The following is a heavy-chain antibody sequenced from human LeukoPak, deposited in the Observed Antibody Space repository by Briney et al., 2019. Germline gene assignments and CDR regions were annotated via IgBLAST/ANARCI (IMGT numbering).Heavy chain of an antibody. CDR2: IYYSGST. J-gene: IGHJ3*02. V-gene: IGHV4-61*01. Sequence: SETLSLTCSVSGYSISRGYYWGWIRQPPGKGLEWIGYIYYSGSTNYNPSLKSRVTISVDTSKNQFSLKLSSVTAADTAVYYCARGPRGSHDAFDIWGQGTMVTVSS. CDR1: GYSISRGYY. D-gene: IGHD1-26*01. CDR3: ARGPRGSHDAFDI.